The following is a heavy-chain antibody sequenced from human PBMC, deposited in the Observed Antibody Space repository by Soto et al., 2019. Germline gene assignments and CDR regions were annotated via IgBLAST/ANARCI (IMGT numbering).Heavy chain of an antibody. CDR3: GRRHQYNWFDP. Sequence: SETLSLTCTVSGGSISSSSYYWGWIRQPPGKGLEWIGSIYYSGSTYYNPSLKSRVTISVDTSKNQFSLKLSSVTAADTALYYGGRRHQYNWFDPWGQGTLVTVSS. J-gene: IGHJ5*02. CDR1: GGSISSSSYY. V-gene: IGHV4-39*01. CDR2: IYYSGST. D-gene: IGHD2-2*01.